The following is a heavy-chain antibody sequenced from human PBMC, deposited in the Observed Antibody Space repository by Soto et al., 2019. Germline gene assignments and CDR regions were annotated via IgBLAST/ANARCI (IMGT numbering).Heavy chain of an antibody. CDR2: ISGSGGST. J-gene: IGHJ4*02. CDR3: AKWGPGWVQLWFRVNFDY. D-gene: IGHD5-18*01. CDR1: GFTFSSYA. V-gene: IGHV3-23*01. Sequence: GGSLRLSCAASGFTFSSYAMSWVRQAPGKGLEWVSAISGSGGSTYYADSVKGRFTISRDNSKNTLYLQMNSLRAEDTAVYYCAKWGPGWVQLWFRVNFDYWGQGTLVTVSS.